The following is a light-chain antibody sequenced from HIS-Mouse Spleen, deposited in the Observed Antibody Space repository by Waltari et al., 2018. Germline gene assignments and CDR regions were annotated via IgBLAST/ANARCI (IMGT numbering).Light chain of an antibody. CDR2: DVS. J-gene: IGLJ3*02. V-gene: IGLV2-14*03. CDR3: SSYTSSSTRV. CDR1: SRDVGGYNY. Sequence: QSALTQPASVSGSPGQSIPISCTGTSRDVGGYNYVSWYQQHPGKAPKLMIYDVSNRPSGVSNRFSGSKSGNTASLTISGLQAEDEADYYCSSYTSSSTRVFGGGTKLTVL.